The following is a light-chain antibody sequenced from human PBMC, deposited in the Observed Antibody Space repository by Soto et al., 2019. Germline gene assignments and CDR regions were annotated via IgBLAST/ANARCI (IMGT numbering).Light chain of an antibody. Sequence: QSVLTQPPSASGTPGQRVTISCSGSSSNIGSNTVNWYQQLPGTAPKLLIYSNNQRPSGVLDRFSGSKSGTSASLAISGLQSEDEADYYRAAWDDSLNGVVFGGGTKLTVL. CDR2: SNN. CDR1: SSNIGSNT. V-gene: IGLV1-44*01. J-gene: IGLJ2*01. CDR3: AAWDDSLNGVV.